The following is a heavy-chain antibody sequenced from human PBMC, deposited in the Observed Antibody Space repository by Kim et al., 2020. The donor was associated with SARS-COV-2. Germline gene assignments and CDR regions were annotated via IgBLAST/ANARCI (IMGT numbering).Heavy chain of an antibody. J-gene: IGHJ6*02. D-gene: IGHD3-22*01. V-gene: IGHV3-15*01. CDR1: GFTFSNAW. CDR3: TTDRYYDSSGLLGPDYGMDV. Sequence: GGSLRLSCAASGFTFSNAWMSWVRQAPGKGLEWVGRIKSKTDGGTTDYAAPVKGRFTISRDDSKNTLYLQMNSLKTEDTAVYYCTTDRYYDSSGLLGPDYGMDVWGQGTTVTVSS. CDR2: IKSKTDGGTT.